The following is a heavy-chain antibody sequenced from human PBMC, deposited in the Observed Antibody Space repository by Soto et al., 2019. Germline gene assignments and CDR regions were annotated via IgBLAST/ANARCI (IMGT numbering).Heavy chain of an antibody. CDR1: GFTFSNVW. CDR3: TPLALKYNSVWYEFAD. Sequence: EGQLGESGGGLVKPGGSLRLSCAASGFTFSNVWMNWVRQAPGKGLEWVVRSTSKLDGETIDYAAPVKGRFTISRDDSKNMLYLKMNSLKSEDTVVYYCTPLALKYNSVWYEFADCGHGTLVTGSS. D-gene: IGHD6-19*01. CDR2: STSKLDGETI. V-gene: IGHV3-15*07. J-gene: IGHJ4*01.